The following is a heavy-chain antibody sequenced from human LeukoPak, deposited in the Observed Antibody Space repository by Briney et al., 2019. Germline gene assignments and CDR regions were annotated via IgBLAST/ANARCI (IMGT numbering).Heavy chain of an antibody. D-gene: IGHD3-3*01. CDR2: IYHSGST. Sequence: SETLSLTCTVSGGSISSGGYYWSWIRQPPGKGLEWIGYIYHSGSTYYNPSLKSRVTISVDRSKNQFSLKLSSVTATDTAVYYCARVGLGFSRSRYFDYWGQGTLVTVSS. V-gene: IGHV4-30-2*01. J-gene: IGHJ4*02. CDR1: GGSISSGGYY. CDR3: ARVGLGFSRSRYFDY.